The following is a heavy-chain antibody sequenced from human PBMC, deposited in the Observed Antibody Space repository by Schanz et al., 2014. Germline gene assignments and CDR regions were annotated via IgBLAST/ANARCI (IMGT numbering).Heavy chain of an antibody. Sequence: QLVESGGGLVQPGGSLRLSCAASGFTFSTYCMSWVRQAPGKGLEWVANIKQDESERSYVDSVKGRFTISRDNAKNSLYLQMNSLRAEDTAVYYCARDKGGYYPFDYWGQGTLVTVSS. V-gene: IGHV3-7*01. CDR1: GFTFSTYC. CDR2: IKQDESER. D-gene: IGHD3-3*01. CDR3: ARDKGGYYPFDY. J-gene: IGHJ4*02.